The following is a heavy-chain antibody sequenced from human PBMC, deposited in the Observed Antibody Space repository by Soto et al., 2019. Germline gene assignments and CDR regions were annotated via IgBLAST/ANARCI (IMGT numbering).Heavy chain of an antibody. V-gene: IGHV1-46*01. CDR1: GDTFTDYY. D-gene: IGHD2-21*02. CDR2: VNPSGGHT. Sequence: QVQLMQSGAEVKKPGASVKVSCKASGDTFTDYYIHWVRQAPGQGLEWMGTVNPSGGHTTYAQHFLGRVTMTRDTYTSKLHMELTSLTSDDTAIYYCARGGHVVVVTAALDYWGQGTLVTVSS. CDR3: ARGGHVVVVTAALDY. J-gene: IGHJ4*02.